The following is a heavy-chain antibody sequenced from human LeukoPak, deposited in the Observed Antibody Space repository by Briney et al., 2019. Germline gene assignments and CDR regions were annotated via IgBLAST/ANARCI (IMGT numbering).Heavy chain of an antibody. CDR2: ISSSSSYI. Sequence: PGGSLRLSCAASGFTFSSYSMNWVRRAPGKGLEWVSSISSSSSYIYYADSVKGRFTISRDNAKNSLYLQMNSLRAEDTAVYYCAREGCSGGSCYSDYWGQGTLVTVSS. D-gene: IGHD2-15*01. CDR3: AREGCSGGSCYSDY. J-gene: IGHJ4*02. V-gene: IGHV3-21*01. CDR1: GFTFSSYS.